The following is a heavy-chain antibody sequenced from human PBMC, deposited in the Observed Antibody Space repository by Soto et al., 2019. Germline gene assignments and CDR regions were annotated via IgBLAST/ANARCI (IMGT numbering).Heavy chain of an antibody. CDR1: GLTLTTTG. CDR3: EKGTEYSISNYYSYYGMDV. Sequence: PGSSLRPSFRVLGLTLTTTGLPGFRQSPGKGWEWVAVISYDGSNKYYADSAKGRFTIPRDNSKNTLYLKMNSLRAEDTPVYYCEKGTEYSISNYYSYYGMDVWGQGTTVTVSS. V-gene: IGHV3-30*18. D-gene: IGHD6-6*01. J-gene: IGHJ6*02. CDR2: ISYDGSNK.